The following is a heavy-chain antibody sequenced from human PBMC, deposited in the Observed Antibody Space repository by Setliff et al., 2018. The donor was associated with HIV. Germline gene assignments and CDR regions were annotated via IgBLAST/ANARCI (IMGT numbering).Heavy chain of an antibody. D-gene: IGHD6-19*01. CDR1: GASMTSHY. J-gene: IGHJ4*02. CDR2: IYGSGTT. V-gene: IGHV4-59*11. Sequence: SETLSLTCSVAGASMTSHYLTWIRQPRGMGLECIGNIYGSGTTKYNPSLRSRVTISVDKAKNQLSLSLDSVTAADTAVYYCATDPKGDGWAYFDSWGQGTLVTVSS. CDR3: ATDPKGDGWAYFDS.